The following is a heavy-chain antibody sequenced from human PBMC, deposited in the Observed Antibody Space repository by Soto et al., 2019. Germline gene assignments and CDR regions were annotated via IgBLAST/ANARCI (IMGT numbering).Heavy chain of an antibody. Sequence: QVQLVQSGAEVKKPGSSVKVSCKASGGTFSSYAISWVRQAPGQGLEWMGGIIPIFGTANYAQEFQGRVTSTADESTSTAYINLRSMRSEDTAVNYCAKESRYCSGGSCYVPPGIDYCGQGTLGTVSS. CDR1: GGTFSSYA. D-gene: IGHD2-15*01. CDR2: IIPIFGTA. CDR3: AKESRYCSGGSCYVPPGIDY. V-gene: IGHV1-69*12. J-gene: IGHJ4*02.